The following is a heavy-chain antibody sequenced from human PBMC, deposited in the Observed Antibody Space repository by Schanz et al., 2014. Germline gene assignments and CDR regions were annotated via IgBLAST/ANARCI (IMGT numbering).Heavy chain of an antibody. CDR2: INQDGSEK. J-gene: IGHJ4*02. D-gene: IGHD1-1*01. CDR3: ARDGAELYYFDD. V-gene: IGHV3-7*01. CDR1: GLLFSYYY. Sequence: EVQLVESGGGLVRPGGSLRLSCAASGLLFSYYYMSGVRQAPGKGLEWVANINQDGSEKYYVDSVKGRFTISRDNAKNSLYLQMNGLRAEDTAVFYCARDGAELYYFDDWGQGTLVTVSS.